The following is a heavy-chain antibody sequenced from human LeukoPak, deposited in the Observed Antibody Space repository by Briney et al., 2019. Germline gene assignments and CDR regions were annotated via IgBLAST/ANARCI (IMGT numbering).Heavy chain of an antibody. D-gene: IGHD6-13*01. Sequence: PSETLSLTCAVYGGSFGGYYWSWIRQPPGKGLEWIGEINHSGSTNYNPSLKSRVTISVDTSKNQFSLKLSSATAADTAVYYCARGRIAAAPRADIWGQGTMVTVSS. CDR1: GGSFGGYY. CDR3: ARGRIAAAPRADI. CDR2: INHSGST. J-gene: IGHJ3*02. V-gene: IGHV4-34*01.